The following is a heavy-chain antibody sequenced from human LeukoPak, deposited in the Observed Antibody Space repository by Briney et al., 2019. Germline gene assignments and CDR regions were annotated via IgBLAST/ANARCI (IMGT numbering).Heavy chain of an antibody. V-gene: IGHV1-46*01. CDR3: ARDQEAFDY. CDR2: IYPRDGST. Sequence: ASVTVSCTASRYSFTSNYIHWVRQAPGQGLEWMGMIYPRDGSTSYAQKFQGRVTVTRDTSTSTVHMELSGLRSEDTAVYYCARDQEAFDYWGQGTLVTVSS. CDR1: RYSFTSNY. J-gene: IGHJ4*02.